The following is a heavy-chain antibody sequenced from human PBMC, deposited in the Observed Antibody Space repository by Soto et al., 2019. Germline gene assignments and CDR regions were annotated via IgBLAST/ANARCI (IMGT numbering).Heavy chain of an antibody. Sequence: SVKVSCKASGDRFTSYAISWVRQAPGQGLEWVGTVLPVLGTTNYAQKLRGRVTITADESTSTAYMELESLTSEDTAIYYCARDRADRGFDYWGQGTLVTVSS. CDR2: VLPVLGTT. J-gene: IGHJ4*02. V-gene: IGHV1-69*13. D-gene: IGHD3-10*01. CDR3: ARDRADRGFDY. CDR1: GDRFTSYA.